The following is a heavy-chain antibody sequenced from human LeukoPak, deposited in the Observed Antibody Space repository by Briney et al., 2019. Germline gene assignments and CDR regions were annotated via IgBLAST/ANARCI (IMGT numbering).Heavy chain of an antibody. Sequence: GSSVKVSCKASGGTFSSYAISWVRQAPGQGLEWMGWISAYNGNTNYAQKLQGRVTMTTDTSTSTAYMELRSLRSDDTAVYYCARAVGTQFYYGSGSYQDYWGQGTLVTVSS. CDR3: ARAVGTQFYYGSGSYQDY. J-gene: IGHJ4*02. D-gene: IGHD3-10*01. V-gene: IGHV1-18*01. CDR2: ISAYNGNT. CDR1: GGTFSSYA.